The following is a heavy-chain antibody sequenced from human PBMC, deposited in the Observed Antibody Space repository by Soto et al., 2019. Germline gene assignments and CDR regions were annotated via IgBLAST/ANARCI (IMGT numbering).Heavy chain of an antibody. V-gene: IGHV3-33*01. D-gene: IGHD5-12*01. J-gene: IGHJ4*02. CDR2: IWYDGSNK. CDR1: GFTFSSYG. Sequence: QVQLVESGGGVVQPGRSLRLSCAASGFTFSSYGMHWVRQAPGKGLEWVAVIWYDGSNKYYADSVKGRFTISRDNSKNTLYLQMNSLRAEDTAVYYCARDQGYSGYDSGPGFDYWGQGTLVTVSS. CDR3: ARDQGYSGYDSGPGFDY.